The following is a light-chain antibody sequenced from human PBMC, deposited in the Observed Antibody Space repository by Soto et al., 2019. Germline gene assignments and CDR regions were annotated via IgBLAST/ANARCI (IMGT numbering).Light chain of an antibody. CDR2: GAS. V-gene: IGKV3-20*01. Sequence: EIVLKQSPATLSLSPGERAALSCLASQSVSNNYLARYQQKPGQAPRLLIYGASNRATGIPNRFSGSGSGTDFTLTISRLEPEDFAVYYCQQYGSSPLTFGGGTKVDI. CDR1: QSVSNNY. J-gene: IGKJ4*01. CDR3: QQYGSSPLT.